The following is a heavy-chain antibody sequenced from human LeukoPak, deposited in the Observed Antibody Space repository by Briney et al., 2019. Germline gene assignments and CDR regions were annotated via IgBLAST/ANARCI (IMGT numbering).Heavy chain of an antibody. CDR2: IYHSGST. Sequence: SETLSLTCTVSGGSISSGGYYWSWIRQPPGKGLEWIGYIYHSGSTYYNPSLKSRVTISVDTSKNQFSLKLSSVTAADTAVYYCARVSDAGSSGYYLYYFDYWGQGTLVTVSS. CDR3: ARVSDAGSSGYYLYYFDY. V-gene: IGHV4-30-2*05. D-gene: IGHD3-22*01. CDR1: GGSISSGGYY. J-gene: IGHJ4*02.